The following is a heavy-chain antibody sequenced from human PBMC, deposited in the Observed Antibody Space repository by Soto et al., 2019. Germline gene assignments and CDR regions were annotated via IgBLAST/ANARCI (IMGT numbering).Heavy chain of an antibody. V-gene: IGHV4-30-2*06. CDR2: ISHLEST. CDR3: ARGGGYDSFDY. CDR1: GASISYGGFS. D-gene: IGHD5-12*01. Sequence: SETLSLTCTVSGASISYGGFSWSWIRQSPGKGLEWIGYISHLESTYFHPSFKSRLTMSIDRTRNQFSLKLSSVTAANMAVYYCARGGGYDSFDYWGQGVLVTVSS. J-gene: IGHJ4*02.